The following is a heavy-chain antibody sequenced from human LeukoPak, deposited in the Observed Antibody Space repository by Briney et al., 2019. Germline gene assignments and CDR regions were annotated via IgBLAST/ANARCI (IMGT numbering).Heavy chain of an antibody. J-gene: IGHJ1*01. Sequence: ASVKVSCKASGYTFTGYYMHWVRQAPGQGLEWMGWINPNSGGTNYAQKFQGRVTMTRGTSISTAYMGLSRLRSDDTAVYYCAREELGYCSSTSCYPYFQHWGQGTLVTVSS. CDR3: AREELGYCSSTSCYPYFQH. V-gene: IGHV1-2*02. CDR1: GYTFTGYY. CDR2: INPNSGGT. D-gene: IGHD2-2*01.